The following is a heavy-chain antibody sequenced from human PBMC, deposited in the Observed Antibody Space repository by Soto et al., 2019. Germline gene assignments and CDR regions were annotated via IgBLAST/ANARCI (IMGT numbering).Heavy chain of an antibody. V-gene: IGHV4-4*02. CDR1: GVSISGSKW. D-gene: IGHD1-26*01. J-gene: IGHJ4*02. CDR2: ISPSGNS. Sequence: QVQLQESGPGLVKPSGTLSLTCAVSGVSISGSKWWTWVRQSPGKGLEWIGEISPSGNSNYNPSLTXXVXIXXDKSKNQFSLQLTSVTAADTAFYYCANKGRTYYSYWGQGTLVTVSS. CDR3: ANKGRTYYSY.